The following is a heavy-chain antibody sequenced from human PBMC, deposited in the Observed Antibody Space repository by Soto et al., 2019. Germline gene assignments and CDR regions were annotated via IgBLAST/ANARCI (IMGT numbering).Heavy chain of an antibody. CDR3: ARRKYHGLGTMGDVDS. D-gene: IGHD3-10*01. J-gene: IGHJ4*02. CDR1: GYTFSDYW. Sequence: EVQLVQSGAEVKKPGESLKISCKGSGYTFSDYWIGWVRQVPGKGLEWMGVIYPDDSDTTYSPSFQGHVTISGDKSVNTAYLQWHSLNASDTAIYYCARRKYHGLGTMGDVDSWGQGTLVTVSS. V-gene: IGHV5-51*03. CDR2: IYPDDSDT.